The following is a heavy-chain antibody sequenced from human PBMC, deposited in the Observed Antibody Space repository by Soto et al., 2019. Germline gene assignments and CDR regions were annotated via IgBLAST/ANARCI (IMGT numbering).Heavy chain of an antibody. J-gene: IGHJ4*02. Sequence: QVQLVQSGAEVKKPGSSVKVSCKASGGTFSSYAISWVRQAPGQGLEWMGGIIPIFGTANYAQKFQGRVTITADKSTSTAYMELSSLRSEYTAVYYCARSRLQEMATTKLPPDYWGQGTLVTVSS. CDR1: GGTFSSYA. D-gene: IGHD5-12*01. CDR3: ARSRLQEMATTKLPPDY. CDR2: IIPIFGTA. V-gene: IGHV1-69*06.